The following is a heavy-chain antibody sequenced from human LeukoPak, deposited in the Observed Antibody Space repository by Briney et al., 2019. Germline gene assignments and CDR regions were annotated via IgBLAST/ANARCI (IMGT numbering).Heavy chain of an antibody. J-gene: IGHJ4*02. D-gene: IGHD5-12*01. Sequence: SETLSLTCTVSGGSISGDYWSWLRQPPGKGLEWIGYIFYSGSTNYNPSLKSRVTISLDTSKNQFSLKLSSVTAADTAVYYRVRSFSTHIVLWGQGTLVTVSS. CDR1: GGSISGDY. CDR2: IFYSGST. V-gene: IGHV4-59*08. CDR3: VRSFSTHIVL.